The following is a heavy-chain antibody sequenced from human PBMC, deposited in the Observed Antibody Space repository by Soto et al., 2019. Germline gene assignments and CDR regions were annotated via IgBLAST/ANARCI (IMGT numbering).Heavy chain of an antibody. J-gene: IGHJ1*01. Sequence: EVTLLESGGGLVQPGESLRISCVGSGFTFKNYGMTWVRQAPGKGLEWVSGTTGSGANKHYADSVRGRFTISRDNSNKTLYLEMKSLRVEDTAVYYCAKDGDFGEDGPAEYFEHWGQGTLVTVSS. D-gene: IGHD4-17*01. CDR3: AKDGDFGEDGPAEYFEH. CDR2: TTGSGANK. V-gene: IGHV3-23*01. CDR1: GFTFKNYG.